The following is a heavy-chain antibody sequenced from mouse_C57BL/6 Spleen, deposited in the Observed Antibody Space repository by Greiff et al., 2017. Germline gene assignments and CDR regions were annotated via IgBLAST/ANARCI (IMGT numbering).Heavy chain of an antibody. V-gene: IGHV1-69*01. CDR3: ARRYYGSSYLDD. J-gene: IGHJ2*01. CDR1: GYTFTSYW. Sequence: QVQLQQPGAELVMPGASVKLSCKASGYTFTSYWMHWVKQRPGQGLEWIGEIDPSDSYTNYNQKFKGKSTLTVDKSSSTAYMQLSSLTSEDSAVYYCARRYYGSSYLDDWGQGTTLTVSS. CDR2: IDPSDSYT. D-gene: IGHD1-1*01.